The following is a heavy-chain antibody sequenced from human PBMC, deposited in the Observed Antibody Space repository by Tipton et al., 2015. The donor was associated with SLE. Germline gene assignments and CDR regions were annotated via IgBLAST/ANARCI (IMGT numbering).Heavy chain of an antibody. CDR2: ISGSGGST. V-gene: IGHV3-23*01. D-gene: IGHD6-13*01. J-gene: IGHJ3*02. Sequence: SLRLSCAASGFTFSSYAMSWVRQAPGKGLEWVSAISGSGGSTYYADSVKGRFTISRDNSKNTLYLQMNSLGAEDTAVYYCAIGVGSHDAFDIWGQGTMVTVSS. CDR1: GFTFSSYA. CDR3: AIGVGSHDAFDI.